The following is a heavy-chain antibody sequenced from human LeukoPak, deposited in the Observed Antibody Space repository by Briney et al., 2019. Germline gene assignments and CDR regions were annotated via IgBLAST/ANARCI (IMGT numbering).Heavy chain of an antibody. D-gene: IGHD6-19*01. CDR3: ARGETRHSRVGYFDY. CDR2: INHSGST. J-gene: IGHJ4*02. V-gene: IGHV4-34*01. Sequence: PSETLSLTCAVYGGSFSGYYWSWIRQPPGKGLEWIGEINHSGSTNYNPSLKSRVTISVDTSKNQFSLKLSSVTAADTAVYYCARGETRHSRVGYFDYWGQGTLVTVSS. CDR1: GGSFSGYY.